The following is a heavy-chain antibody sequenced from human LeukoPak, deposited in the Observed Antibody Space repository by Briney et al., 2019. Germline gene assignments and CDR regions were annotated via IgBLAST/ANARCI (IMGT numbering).Heavy chain of an antibody. CDR1: GHTLTSYG. V-gene: IGHV1-18*01. D-gene: IGHD6-19*01. J-gene: IGHJ6*02. CDR2: ISAYNGNT. CDR3: ARDKDSSGWSYYYYYGMDV. Sequence: ASVKVSCKASGHTLTSYGISWVRQAPGQGLEWMGWISAYNGNTNYAQKLQGRVTMTTDTSTSTAYMELRSLRSDDTAVYYCARDKDSSGWSYYYYYGMDVWGQGTTVTVSS.